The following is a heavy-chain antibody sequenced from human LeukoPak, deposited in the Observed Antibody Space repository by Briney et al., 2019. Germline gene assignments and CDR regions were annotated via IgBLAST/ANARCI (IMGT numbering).Heavy chain of an antibody. CDR3: AKGFYCTATSCYVLDS. J-gene: IGHJ4*02. CDR1: GLTFRGYD. D-gene: IGHD2-2*01. V-gene: IGHV3-48*01. CDR2: ISSSTNRT. Sequence: GGSLRLSCVTSGLTFRGYDMFWVRQAPGKGLEWISYISSSTNRTHYADSVKGRFTISRDNAKNSLFLQMDSLRAEDTAVYYCAKGFYCTATSCYVLDSWGQGTLVTVS.